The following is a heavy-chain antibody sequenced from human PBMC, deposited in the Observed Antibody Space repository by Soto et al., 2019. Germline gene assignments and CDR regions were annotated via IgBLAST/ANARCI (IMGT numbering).Heavy chain of an antibody. V-gene: IGHV3-11*01. CDR1: GFTFSDYY. Sequence: GGSLRLSCAASGFTFSDYYMIWIRQAPGKGLEWVSYISSSGSTIYYADSVKGRFTISRDNAKNSLYLQMNSLRAEDTAVYYCARDIIVVVPAALTQYYYYGMDVWGQGTTVTVSS. D-gene: IGHD2-2*01. CDR3: ARDIIVVVPAALTQYYYYGMDV. J-gene: IGHJ6*02. CDR2: ISSSGSTI.